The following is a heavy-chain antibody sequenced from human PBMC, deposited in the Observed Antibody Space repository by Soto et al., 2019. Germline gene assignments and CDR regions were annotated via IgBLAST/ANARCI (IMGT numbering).Heavy chain of an antibody. CDR3: ARDRWDYDILTGYPYYYGMDV. D-gene: IGHD3-9*01. CDR1: GITVSSNY. Sequence: GGSLRLSCAPSGITVSSNYMSWDRQAPGKGLEWVSVIYSGGSTYYADSVKGRFTISRDNSKNTLYLQMNSLSAEDTAVYYCARDRWDYDILTGYPYYYGMDVWGQGTTVTVSS. V-gene: IGHV3-53*01. CDR2: IYSGGST. J-gene: IGHJ6*02.